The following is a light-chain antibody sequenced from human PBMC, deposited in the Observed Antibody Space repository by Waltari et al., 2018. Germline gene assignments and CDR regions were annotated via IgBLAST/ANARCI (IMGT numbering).Light chain of an antibody. CDR2: KDR. Sequence: SYELTQPSSVSVSPGQTARITCSGDVLAKKYARWFQQKPGQAPVVVIYKDRERPSGIPGRFSGFSAGTTVTLTISGAQVEDEGDYYCYSATDNYRVFGGGTKLTVL. J-gene: IGLJ3*02. CDR3: YSATDNYRV. V-gene: IGLV3-27*01. CDR1: VLAKKY.